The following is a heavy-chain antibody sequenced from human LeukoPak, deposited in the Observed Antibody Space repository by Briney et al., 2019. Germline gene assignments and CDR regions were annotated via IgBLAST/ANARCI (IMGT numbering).Heavy chain of an antibody. V-gene: IGHV3-23*01. Sequence: PGGSLRLSCAASGFTFSNYAMSWVRQAPGRGLEWVSAISGSGGSTYYADSVKGRFTISRDNSKNTLYLQMNSLRAEDTAVYYCAEDYKSSSWHWETAEQETTYLDYWGQGTLVTVSS. CDR2: ISGSGGST. CDR3: AEDYKSSSWHWETAEQETTYLDY. J-gene: IGHJ4*02. D-gene: IGHD6-13*01. CDR1: GFTFSNYA.